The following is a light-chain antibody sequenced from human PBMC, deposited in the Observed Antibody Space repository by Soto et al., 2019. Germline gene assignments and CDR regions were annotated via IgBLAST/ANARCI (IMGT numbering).Light chain of an antibody. V-gene: IGKV3-15*01. CDR2: HAS. CDR3: QQLNSYPRLT. J-gene: IGKJ4*01. Sequence: EIVMTQSPATLSVSPGERATLSCRASQSVDSNLAWSQQKPGQAPRLLIYHASTRATGVPARFSGSGSGTDFTLTISSLQSEDFATYFCQQLNSYPRLTFGGGTKVEIK. CDR1: QSVDSN.